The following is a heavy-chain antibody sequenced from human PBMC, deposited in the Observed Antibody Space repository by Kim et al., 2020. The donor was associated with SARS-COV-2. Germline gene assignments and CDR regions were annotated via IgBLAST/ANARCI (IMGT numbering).Heavy chain of an antibody. Sequence: ASVKVSCKASGYTFTDYYIHWVRQAPGQGLEWMGWINPYSGDKNYAQKFQGRVTMTRDTSISTPYVELSSLRSDDTAVYYCARSAYFWCGHYIDFWGQG. CDR1: GYTFTDYY. CDR3: ARSAYFWCGHYIDF. V-gene: IGHV1-2*02. CDR2: INPYSGDK. J-gene: IGHJ4*02. D-gene: IGHD3-3*01.